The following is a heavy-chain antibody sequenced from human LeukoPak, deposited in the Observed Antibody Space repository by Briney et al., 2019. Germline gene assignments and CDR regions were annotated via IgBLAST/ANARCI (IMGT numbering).Heavy chain of an antibody. CDR3: ATDRGSDYYDSSGSMYYFDF. J-gene: IGHJ4*02. CDR1: GGSISSYY. D-gene: IGHD3-22*01. Sequence: SETLSLTCTVSGGSISSYYWSWIRQPPGKGLEWIGYIYYSGSTNYNPSLKSRVTISVDTSKKQFSLKLSSVTAADTAVYFCATDRGSDYYDSSGSMYYFDFWGQGTLVTVSS. V-gene: IGHV4-59*01. CDR2: IYYSGST.